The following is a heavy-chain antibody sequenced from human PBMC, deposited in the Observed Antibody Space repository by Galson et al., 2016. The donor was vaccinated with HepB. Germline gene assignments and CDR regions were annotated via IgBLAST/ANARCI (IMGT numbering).Heavy chain of an antibody. CDR3: ARDRLLEWLLYPRPYFFDY. J-gene: IGHJ4*02. CDR2: ISSSTIYI. D-gene: IGHD3-3*01. V-gene: IGHV3-21*01. Sequence: SLRLSCAASGFTFTSYTMNWVRQAPGKGLEWVSSISSSTIYIYYADSVKGRFTISRDNAKNSLYLQMNSLRDEDTAVYYCARDRLLEWLLYPRPYFFDYWGQGTLVTVSS. CDR1: GFTFTSYT.